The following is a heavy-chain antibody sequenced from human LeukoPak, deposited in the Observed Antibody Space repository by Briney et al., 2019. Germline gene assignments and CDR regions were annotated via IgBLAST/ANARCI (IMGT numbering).Heavy chain of an antibody. CDR3: VKGPPRGSGYAFDY. CDR2: ISSNGGST. Sequence: GESLKISCSASGFTFSSDAMHWVRQAPGKGLEFVSVISSNGGSTYYADSVKGRFTISRDNSKNTVHLQMSSLTAEDTAVYYCVKGPPRGSGYAFDYWGQGTLVTVSS. D-gene: IGHD3-22*01. CDR1: GFTFSSDA. V-gene: IGHV3-64D*09. J-gene: IGHJ4*02.